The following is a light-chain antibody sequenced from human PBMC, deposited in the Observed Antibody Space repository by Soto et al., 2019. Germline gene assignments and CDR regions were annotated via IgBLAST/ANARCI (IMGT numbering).Light chain of an antibody. CDR2: SNN. CDR3: ATWDDSLNGPV. Sequence: QSVLTQPPSASGIPGQRVTISCSGSSSNIGSNTVNWYQQLPGTAPKLLIYSNNQRPSGVPDRFSGSESGTSTSLAISGLQSEDEADYYCATWDDSLNGPVFGGGTKLTVL. J-gene: IGLJ2*01. V-gene: IGLV1-44*01. CDR1: SSNIGSNT.